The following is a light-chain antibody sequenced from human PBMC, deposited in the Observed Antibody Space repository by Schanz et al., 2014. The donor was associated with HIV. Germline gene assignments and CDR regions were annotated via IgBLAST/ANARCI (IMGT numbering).Light chain of an antibody. CDR3: SSYANTDTVL. Sequence: QSVLTQPPSVSGAPGQRVTISCTGSSSNIGAGYDVHWYQHLPGTAPKLLIYGNTNRPSGVPDRFSGSKSGTSASLAITGLQAEDEADYYCSSYANTDTVLFGGGTKLTVL. CDR1: SSNIGAGYD. J-gene: IGLJ2*01. CDR2: GNT. V-gene: IGLV1-40*01.